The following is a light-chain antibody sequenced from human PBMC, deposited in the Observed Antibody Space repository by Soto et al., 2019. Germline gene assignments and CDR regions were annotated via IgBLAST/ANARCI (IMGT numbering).Light chain of an antibody. CDR2: LGS. CDR3: MQALQTPPYT. Sequence: DIVMTQSPLSLPVTPGEPASISCRSSQSLLHSNGYNFLDWYLQKPRQSPQLLIHLGSNRASGVPDRFSGSGSGTDFTLKISRVEAEDVGVYYCMQALQTPPYTFGQGTKVDIK. J-gene: IGKJ2*01. CDR1: QSLLHSNGYNF. V-gene: IGKV2-28*01.